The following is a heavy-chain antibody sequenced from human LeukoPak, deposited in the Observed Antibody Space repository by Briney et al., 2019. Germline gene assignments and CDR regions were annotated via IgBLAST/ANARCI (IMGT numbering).Heavy chain of an antibody. CDR3: ARLEGSGWPDYYYYGMDV. Sequence: PSETLSLTCTVSGGSISSSSYYWGWIRQPPGKGLEWIGSIYYSGSTYYNPSLKSRVTISVDTSKNQFSLKLSSVTAADTAVYYWARLEGSGWPDYYYYGMDVWGQGTTVTVSS. CDR1: GGSISSSSYY. CDR2: IYYSGST. J-gene: IGHJ6*02. V-gene: IGHV4-39*01. D-gene: IGHD6-19*01.